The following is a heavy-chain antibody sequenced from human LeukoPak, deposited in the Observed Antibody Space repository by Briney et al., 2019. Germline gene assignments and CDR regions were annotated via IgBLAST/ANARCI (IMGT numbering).Heavy chain of an antibody. D-gene: IGHD1/OR15-1a*01. CDR1: GFTFRSHG. J-gene: IGHJ4*01. Sequence: GGSLRLSCVASGFTFRSHGMNWVRQAPGKGLEWVSGISPNGVITYYADSVKGRFTISRDNSKGTVYLQMNSLRVEDTAIYYCATKAREAPEWGQGTLVTVSS. CDR2: ISPNGVIT. V-gene: IGHV3-23*01. CDR3: ATKAREAPE.